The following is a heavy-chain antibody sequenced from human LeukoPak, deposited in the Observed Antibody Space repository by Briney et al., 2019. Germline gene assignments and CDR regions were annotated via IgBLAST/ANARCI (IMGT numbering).Heavy chain of an antibody. CDR1: GGSITSGGYY. Sequence: SETLSLTCTVSGGSITSGGYYWGWIRQPPGKGLEWIGSFYYSGSTYYNPSLKSRVTTSVDTSKTQFSLEVTSVTAADTAVYYCARSRGRSWYMDVWGKGTTVTVSS. J-gene: IGHJ6*03. D-gene: IGHD3-10*01. CDR3: ARSRGRSWYMDV. V-gene: IGHV4-39*07. CDR2: FYYSGST.